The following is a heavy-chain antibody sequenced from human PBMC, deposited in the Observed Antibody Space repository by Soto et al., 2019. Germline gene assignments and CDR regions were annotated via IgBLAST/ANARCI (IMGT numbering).Heavy chain of an antibody. J-gene: IGHJ4*02. D-gene: IGHD3-10*01. CDR3: AREGYYGPHFDY. V-gene: IGHV3-74*01. Sequence: GGSLRLSCAAPGFTFSSYWMHWVRQAPGKGLVWVSRINSDGSSTSYADSVKGRFTISRDNAKNTLYLQMNSLRAEDTAVYYCAREGYYGPHFDYWGQGTLVTVSS. CDR1: GFTFSSYW. CDR2: INSDGSST.